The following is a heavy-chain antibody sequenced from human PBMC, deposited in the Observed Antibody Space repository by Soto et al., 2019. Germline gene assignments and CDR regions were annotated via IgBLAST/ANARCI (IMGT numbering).Heavy chain of an antibody. CDR2: ISSSSSMI. CDR3: ARDDWVIRGAISLPFDF. CDR1: GFTFGGYN. D-gene: IGHD3-10*01. V-gene: IGHV3-48*02. Sequence: GGSLSLSWPASGFTFGGYNMNWVGQAQGKGLEWVSYISSSSSMIYYADSVKGRFTISRDNAKNSLYLQMNSLRDEDTAVYYCARDDWVIRGAISLPFDFWGPGTLVTVSS. J-gene: IGHJ4*02.